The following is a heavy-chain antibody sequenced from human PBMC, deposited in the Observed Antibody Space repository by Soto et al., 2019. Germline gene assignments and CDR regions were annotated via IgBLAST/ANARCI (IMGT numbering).Heavy chain of an antibody. CDR2: IYHSGST. Sequence: NPSETLSLTCAVSGGSISSGGYSWSWIRQPPGKGLEWIGYIYHSGSTYYNPSLKSRVTISVDRSKNQFSLKLSSVTAADTAVYYCARSTYYYDSSGYPPSPNFYYYYGMDVWGQGTTVTVSS. V-gene: IGHV4-30-2*01. CDR3: ARSTYYYDSSGYPPSPNFYYYYGMDV. CDR1: GGSISSGGYS. J-gene: IGHJ6*02. D-gene: IGHD3-22*01.